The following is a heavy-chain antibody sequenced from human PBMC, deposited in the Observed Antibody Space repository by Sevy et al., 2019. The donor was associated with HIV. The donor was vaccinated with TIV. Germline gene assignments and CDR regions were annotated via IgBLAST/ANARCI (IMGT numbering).Heavy chain of an antibody. D-gene: IGHD1-26*01. CDR2: ITPYSGDT. CDR3: ARGRAPDNGRYYFDS. Sequence: ASVKVSCKASGYIFDIYNISWVRQAPGQGLEWMGWITPYSGDTNYAQKLQGRVTMTTDTSTRTSYMELSSLTSDDAGVYYCARGRAPDNGRYYFDSWAQGTLVTVSS. J-gene: IGHJ4*02. CDR1: GYIFDIYN. V-gene: IGHV1-18*01.